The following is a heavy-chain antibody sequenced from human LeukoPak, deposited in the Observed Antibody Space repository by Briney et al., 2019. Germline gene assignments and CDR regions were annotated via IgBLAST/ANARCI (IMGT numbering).Heavy chain of an antibody. Sequence: GGSLRLSCAASGFTVSSNYMSWVRQAPGKGLEWVSAISGSGGSTYYADSVKGRFTISRDNSKNTLYLQMNSLRAEDTAVYYCFVTRGGGYHYDSSGYYYFDYWGQGTLVTVSS. CDR1: GFTVSSNY. CDR2: ISGSGGST. CDR3: FVTRGGGYHYDSSGYYYFDY. J-gene: IGHJ4*02. D-gene: IGHD3-22*01. V-gene: IGHV3-23*01.